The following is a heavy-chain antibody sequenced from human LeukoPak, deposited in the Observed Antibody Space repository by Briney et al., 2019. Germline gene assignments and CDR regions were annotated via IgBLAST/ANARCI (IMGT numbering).Heavy chain of an antibody. CDR3: AKVTGLSDYYDSCGYYYNAFDS. CDR2: ISGSGGST. CDR1: GYTFSSYY. V-gene: IGHV3-23*01. D-gene: IGHD3-22*01. Sequence: PGGSLRLSCAASGYTFSSYYMSWVRQAPGKGLEWVSAISGSGGSTAYADSVKGRFTISRDGSKSTLYLEMNSLRGEDTALYYCAKVTGLSDYYDSCGYYYNAFDSWGQGTMVAVSS. J-gene: IGHJ3*01.